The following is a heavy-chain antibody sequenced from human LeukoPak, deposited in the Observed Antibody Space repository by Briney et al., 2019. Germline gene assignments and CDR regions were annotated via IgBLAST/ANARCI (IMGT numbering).Heavy chain of an antibody. CDR1: GYTFTSYG. Sequence: ASVKVSCKASGYTFTSYGISWVRQAPGQRLAWMGWISAYNGNTNDAQKLQGRVTMTTDTSTSTAYMELRSLRSDDTAVYYCARSSYYDFWSGYYNVGYYFDYWGQGTLVTVSS. D-gene: IGHD3-3*01. CDR2: ISAYNGNT. V-gene: IGHV1-18*01. CDR3: ARSSYYDFWSGYYNVGYYFDY. J-gene: IGHJ4*02.